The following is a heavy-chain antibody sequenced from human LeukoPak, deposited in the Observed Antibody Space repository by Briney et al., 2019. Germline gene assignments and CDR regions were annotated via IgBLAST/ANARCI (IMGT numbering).Heavy chain of an antibody. Sequence: GGSLRLSCAASGFTFSNHWMSWVRQAPRKGLEWVAHIRQDGNEKYYEDSAKGRFTISRDNAKNSLYLQMNSLTAEDTAVYYCARTSITIVRGVIIEVFDYWGQGTLVTVSS. D-gene: IGHD3-10*01. CDR2: IRQDGNEK. J-gene: IGHJ4*02. V-gene: IGHV3-7*03. CDR1: GFTFSNHW. CDR3: ARTSITIVRGVIIEVFDY.